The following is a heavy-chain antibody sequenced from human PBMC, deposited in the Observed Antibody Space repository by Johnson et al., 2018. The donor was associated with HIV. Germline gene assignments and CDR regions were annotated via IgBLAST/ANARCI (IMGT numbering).Heavy chain of an antibody. V-gene: IGHV3-11*04. D-gene: IGHD3-10*01. Sequence: LLLESGGGLVKPGGSLRLSCAASGFNFRDYYMNWIRQAPGKGLEWLSYISSSGSDIFYADSVKGRFTISRDNSKNTLYLQMNSLRAEDTAVYYCATGTGYYYGSGSYSHAFDIWGQGTMVTVSS. CDR2: ISSSGSDI. CDR3: ATGTGYYYGSGSYSHAFDI. J-gene: IGHJ3*02. CDR1: GFNFRDYY.